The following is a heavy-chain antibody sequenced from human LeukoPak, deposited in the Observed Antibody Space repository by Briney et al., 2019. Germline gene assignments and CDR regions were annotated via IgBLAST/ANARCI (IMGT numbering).Heavy chain of an antibody. CDR1: GFTFSTHA. CDR3: ARDEYYYDSTLDY. J-gene: IGHJ4*02. V-gene: IGHV3-23*01. D-gene: IGHD3-22*01. Sequence: GGSPRLSCAASGFTFSTHAMSWVRQVSGKGVEWVSSISDTGESTYYADYVKGRFTISRDNAKNTLYLQMNSLRAEDTAVYYCARDEYYYDSTLDYWGQGTLVTVSS. CDR2: ISDTGEST.